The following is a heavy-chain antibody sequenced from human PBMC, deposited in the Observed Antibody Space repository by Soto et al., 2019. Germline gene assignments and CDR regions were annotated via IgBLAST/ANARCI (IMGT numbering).Heavy chain of an antibody. J-gene: IGHJ3*02. CDR3: ARVWGGAFDI. CDR2: IYYSGST. D-gene: IGHD3-10*01. Sequence: PSETLSVTCTVSGGSISSYYWSWIRQPPGKGLEWIGYIYYSGSTNYNPSLKSRVTLSVDTSKNQFSLKLSSVTAADTAVYYCARVWGGAFDIWGQGTMVTVSS. CDR1: GGSISSYY. V-gene: IGHV4-59*01.